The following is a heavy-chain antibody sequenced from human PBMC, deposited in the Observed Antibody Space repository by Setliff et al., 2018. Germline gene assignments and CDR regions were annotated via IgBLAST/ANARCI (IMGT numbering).Heavy chain of an antibody. Sequence: GASVKVSCKASGGTFSNFDINWVRQAPGQGLEWLGSISPYSGNTNYPQWLQDRVTMTIDTSATTVYMELQSLRSDDTAVYYCVRSSAPQVVLAADFDFWGQGTPVTVSS. J-gene: IGHJ4*02. CDR2: ISPYSGNT. CDR1: GGTFSNFD. V-gene: IGHV1-18*01. CDR3: VRSSAPQVVLAADFDF. D-gene: IGHD6-19*01.